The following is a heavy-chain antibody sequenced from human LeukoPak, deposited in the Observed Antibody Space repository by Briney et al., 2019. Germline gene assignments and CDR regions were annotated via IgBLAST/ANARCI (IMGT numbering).Heavy chain of an antibody. V-gene: IGHV3-9*01. CDR2: ISWNSGSI. D-gene: IGHD4-17*01. Sequence: PGRSLRLSCAASGFTFDDYAMHWVRQAPGKGLEWVSGISWNSGSIGYADSVKGRFTISRDNSKNTLHLQMNSLREEDTAVYYCASYQTTVTTSPFHYWGQGTLVTASS. CDR1: GFTFDDYA. CDR3: ASYQTTVTTSPFHY. J-gene: IGHJ4*02.